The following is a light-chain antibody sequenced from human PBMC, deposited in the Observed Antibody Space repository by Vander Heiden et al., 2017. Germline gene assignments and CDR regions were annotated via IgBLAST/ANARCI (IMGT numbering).Light chain of an antibody. CDR1: QSVSSN. V-gene: IGKV3-15*01. CDR2: GAS. CDR3: QQDNTWPRT. J-gene: IGKJ1*01. Sequence: EIVMTQSPATLSVSPGERATRSCRASQSVSSNLAWYQQKPGQSPRLLIYGASTRATGIPARFSGSGSGTEFTLTISSLQSEDFAVYYCQQDNTWPRTFGQGTKVEIK.